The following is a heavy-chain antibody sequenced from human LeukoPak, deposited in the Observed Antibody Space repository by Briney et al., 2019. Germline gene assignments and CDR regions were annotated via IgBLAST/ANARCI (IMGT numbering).Heavy chain of an antibody. D-gene: IGHD5-12*01. CDR3: ARYRSGSLDY. J-gene: IGHJ4*02. V-gene: IGHV4-4*02. CDR2: IYYSGST. CDR1: GGSISSSNW. Sequence: PSGTLSLTCAVSGGSISSSNWWTWVRQPPGKGLEWIGSIYYSGSTYYNPSLKSRVTISVDTSKNQFSLKLFSVTAADTAVYYCARYRSGSLDYWGQGTLVTVSS.